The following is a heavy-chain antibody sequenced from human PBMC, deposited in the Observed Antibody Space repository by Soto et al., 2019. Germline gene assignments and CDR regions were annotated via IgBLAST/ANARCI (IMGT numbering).Heavy chain of an antibody. CDR2: ISYDGSNK. Sequence: QVQLEESGGGVVQPGRSLRLSCAASGFTFSRHTMHWVRQAPRKGLEWVASISYDGSNKYYADSVKGRFTISRDNSKNTLSVQMDSLRAEDSGVYYCARDPLCLGELSLLGYFDYWGQGTLVTVSS. J-gene: IGHJ4*02. CDR1: GFTFSRHT. CDR3: ARDPLCLGELSLLGYFDY. V-gene: IGHV3-30*04. D-gene: IGHD3-16*02.